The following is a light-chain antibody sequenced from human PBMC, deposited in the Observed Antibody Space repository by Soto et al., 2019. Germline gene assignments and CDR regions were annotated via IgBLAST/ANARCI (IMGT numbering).Light chain of an antibody. V-gene: IGKV1-5*01. CDR2: DAS. Sequence: DIQMTQSPSTLSASVGDRVTITCRASQSISSWLAWYQQKPGKAPKLLIYDASSLESGGPSRFSGSGSGTEFSLTISRLQPDDFATYYCQPYNSYIFWTFGHGTKVEIK. J-gene: IGKJ1*01. CDR1: QSISSW. CDR3: QPYNSYIFWT.